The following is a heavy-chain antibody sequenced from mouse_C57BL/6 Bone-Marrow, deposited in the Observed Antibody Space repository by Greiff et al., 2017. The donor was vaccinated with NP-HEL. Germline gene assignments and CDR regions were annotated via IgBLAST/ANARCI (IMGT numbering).Heavy chain of an antibody. J-gene: IGHJ3*01. CDR1: GFTFSSYA. CDR2: ISDGGSYT. V-gene: IGHV5-4*01. CDR3: ASNLLLRSFAY. D-gene: IGHD1-1*01. Sequence: EVHLVESGGGLVKPGGSLKLSCAASGFTFSSYAMSWVRQTPEKRLEWVATISDGGSYTYYPDNVKGRFTISRDNAKNNLYLQMSHLKSEDTAMYYCASNLLLRSFAYWGQGTLVTVSA.